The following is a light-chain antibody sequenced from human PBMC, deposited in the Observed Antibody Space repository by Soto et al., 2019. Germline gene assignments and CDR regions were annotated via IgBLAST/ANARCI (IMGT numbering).Light chain of an antibody. J-gene: IGLJ3*02. V-gene: IGLV1-47*01. CDR1: GSNIGNNY. Sequence: QSVLTQPPSASGTPGQSVTISCSGSGSNIGNNYVFWYQHLPGAAPKLLISRNTQRPSGGPARFFGSKSGTAASLAISGLQSEDEADYDGAAWDDNLSGLVFGGGTKVTVL. CDR2: RNT. CDR3: AAWDDNLSGLV.